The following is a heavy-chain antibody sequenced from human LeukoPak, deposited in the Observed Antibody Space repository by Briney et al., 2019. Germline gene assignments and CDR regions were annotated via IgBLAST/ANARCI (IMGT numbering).Heavy chain of an antibody. V-gene: IGHV1-8*01. D-gene: IGHD3-22*01. CDR1: GYTSTSYD. CDR2: MNPNSGNT. Sequence: ASVKVSCKASGYTSTSYDINWVRQATGQGLEWMGWMNPNSGNTGYAQKFQGRVTMTRNTSISTAYMELSSLRSEDTAVYYCARSGGYYYDSSGYHHDAFDIWGQGTMVTVSS. CDR3: ARSGGYYYDSSGYHHDAFDI. J-gene: IGHJ3*02.